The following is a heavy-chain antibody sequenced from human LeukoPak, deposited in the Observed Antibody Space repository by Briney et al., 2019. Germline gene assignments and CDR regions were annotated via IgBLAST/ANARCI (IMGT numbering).Heavy chain of an antibody. Sequence: ASVQVSCKASGYIFTGYYMHWLRQAAGQGRAGVGWINPNSGGTNYAQKFQGWVTMTRDTSISTAYMELSRLRSDDTAVYYCARTTTRAFWGMDVWGQGTTVTVSS. CDR2: INPNSGGT. J-gene: IGHJ6*02. D-gene: IGHD1-1*01. CDR3: ARTTTRAFWGMDV. V-gene: IGHV1-2*04. CDR1: GYIFTGYY.